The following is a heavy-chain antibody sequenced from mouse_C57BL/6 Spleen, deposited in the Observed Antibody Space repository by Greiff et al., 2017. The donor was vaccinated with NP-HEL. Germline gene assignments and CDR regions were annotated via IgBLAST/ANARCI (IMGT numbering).Heavy chain of an antibody. Sequence: VQLQQSGPELVKPGASVKISCKASGYTFTDYYMNWVKQSHGKSLEWIGDINPNNGGTSYNQKFKGKATLTVDKSSSTAYMELRSLTSEDSAVYYCARPLITTVGGYWGQGTTLTVSS. D-gene: IGHD1-1*01. CDR1: GYTFTDYY. V-gene: IGHV1-26*01. CDR3: ARPLITTVGGY. CDR2: INPNNGGT. J-gene: IGHJ2*01.